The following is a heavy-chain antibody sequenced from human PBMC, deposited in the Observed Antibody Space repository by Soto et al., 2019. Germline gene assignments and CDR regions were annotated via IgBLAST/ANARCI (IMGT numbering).Heavy chain of an antibody. CDR2: IYHSGHS. CDR3: AREGGGGTIAFDY. Sequence: SETLSLTCAVCAGSITSYDGSWFRQSPGKGLEWIGYIYHSGHSNCNPSLKSRVTMSVGTPKSQFSLKLLSMTAADTAVYYCAREGGGGTIAFDYWGQGTQVTVSS. V-gene: IGHV4-59*01. CDR1: AGSITSYD. J-gene: IGHJ4*02. D-gene: IGHD2-21*01.